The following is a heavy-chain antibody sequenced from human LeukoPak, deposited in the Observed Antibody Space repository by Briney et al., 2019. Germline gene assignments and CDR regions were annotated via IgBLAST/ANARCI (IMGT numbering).Heavy chain of an antibody. J-gene: IGHJ4*02. V-gene: IGHV4-31*03. CDR1: GGSISSGGYY. CDR2: IYYSGST. Sequence: PSETLSLTCTVSGGSISSGGYYWSWIRQHPGKGLEWIGYIYYSGSTYYNPSLKSRVTISVDTSKNQFSLKLSSVTAADTAVYYCARNSLGATTAVLDYWGQGTLVTVSS. D-gene: IGHD1-26*01. CDR3: ARNSLGATTAVLDY.